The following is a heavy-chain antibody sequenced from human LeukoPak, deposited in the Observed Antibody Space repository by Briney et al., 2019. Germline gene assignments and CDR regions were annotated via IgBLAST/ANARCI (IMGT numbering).Heavy chain of an antibody. D-gene: IGHD3-22*01. J-gene: IGHJ4*02. CDR1: GGSISSYY. V-gene: IGHV4-59*06. CDR3: ARTYYYDRYFDY. Sequence: PSETLSLTCTVSGGSISSYYWSWIRQPPGKGLEWIGYIYYSGSTYYNPSLKSRVTISVDTSKNQFSLKLSSVTAADTAVYYCARTYYYDRYFDYWGQGTRSPSPQ. CDR2: IYYSGST.